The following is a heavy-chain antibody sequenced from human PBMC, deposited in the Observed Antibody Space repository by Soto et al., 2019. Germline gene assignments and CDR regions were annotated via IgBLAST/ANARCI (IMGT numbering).Heavy chain of an antibody. D-gene: IGHD3-22*01. V-gene: IGHV4-59*01. Sequence: SETLSLTCTVSGGSISSYYWSWIRQPPGKTLEWIGYVYYSGSTNYNPSLKSRVTISVDTSKNQFSLKLSPVTAADTAVYYCARQWYYYDSSGYCFDYWGQGNLVTVSS. J-gene: IGHJ4*02. CDR2: VYYSGST. CDR3: ARQWYYYDSSGYCFDY. CDR1: GGSISSYY.